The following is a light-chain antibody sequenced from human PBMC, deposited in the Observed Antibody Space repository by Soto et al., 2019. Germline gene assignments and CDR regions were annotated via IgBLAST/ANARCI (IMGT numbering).Light chain of an antibody. CDR3: QQFNTWT. CDR2: KAF. CDR1: QDISTW. Sequence: QMTQSPSTLSASVGDRVTITCRASQDISTWSAWYQQKPGKAPKLLIYKAFTLEGGVPSRFSGGGFGTEFTLTISSLQPDDFGTYYCQQFNTWTFDQGTKVEMK. J-gene: IGKJ1*01. V-gene: IGKV1-5*03.